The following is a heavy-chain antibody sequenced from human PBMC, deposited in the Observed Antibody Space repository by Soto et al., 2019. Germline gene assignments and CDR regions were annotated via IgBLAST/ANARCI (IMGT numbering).Heavy chain of an antibody. CDR2: IIPILGIA. J-gene: IGHJ3*02. D-gene: IGHD2-15*01. Sequence: ASVKVSCKASGGTFSSYTISWVRQAPGQGLEWMGRIIPILGIANYAQKFQGRVTITADKSTSTAYMELSSLRSEDTAVYYCARDGYCSGGSCYPDYYDAFDIWGQGTMVTVSS. CDR3: ARDGYCSGGSCYPDYYDAFDI. V-gene: IGHV1-69*04. CDR1: GGTFSSYT.